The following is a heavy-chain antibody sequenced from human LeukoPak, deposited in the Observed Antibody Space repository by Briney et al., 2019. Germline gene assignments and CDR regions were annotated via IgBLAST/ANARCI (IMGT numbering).Heavy chain of an antibody. CDR3: ARHYGGNSPAHAFDI. CDR2: IYHSGST. D-gene: IGHD4-23*01. J-gene: IGHJ3*02. Sequence: SETVSLTCAVSGYSISSGYYWGWIRQPPGKGLEWIGSIYHSGSTYYNPSLKSRVTISVDTSKNQFSLKLSSVTAADTAVYHCARHYGGNSPAHAFDIWGQGTMVTVSS. CDR1: GYSISSGYY. V-gene: IGHV4-38-2*01.